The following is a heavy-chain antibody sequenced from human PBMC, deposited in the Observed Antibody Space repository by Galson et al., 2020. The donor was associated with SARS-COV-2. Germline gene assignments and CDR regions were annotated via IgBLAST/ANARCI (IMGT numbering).Heavy chain of an antibody. CDR2: ISAFRDHV. CDR1: GYVFESYG. Sequence: ASVKVSCKASGYVFESYGITWVRQAPGQGLLWMGWISAFRDHVKYAQQFQGRVTLTTDTSTSTAYMELRGLRSDDSAVYYCARDLGTPDYWGRGTLVTVSS. CDR3: ARDLGTPDY. V-gene: IGHV1-18*01. D-gene: IGHD1-1*01. J-gene: IGHJ4*02.